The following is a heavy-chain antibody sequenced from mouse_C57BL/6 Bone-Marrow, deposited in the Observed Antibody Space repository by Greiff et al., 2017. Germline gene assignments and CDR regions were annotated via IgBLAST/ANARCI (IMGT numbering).Heavy chain of an antibody. CDR1: GYAFSSSW. Sequence: QVQLQQSGPELVQPGASVKISCKASGYAFSSSWMNWVKQRPGKGLEWIGRIYPGDGDTNYNGKFKGKATLTADKSSSTAYMQLSSLTSEDSAVYFCARSWDNYWGQGTTLTVSS. CDR2: IYPGDGDT. D-gene: IGHD3-3*01. J-gene: IGHJ2*01. V-gene: IGHV1-82*01. CDR3: ARSWDNY.